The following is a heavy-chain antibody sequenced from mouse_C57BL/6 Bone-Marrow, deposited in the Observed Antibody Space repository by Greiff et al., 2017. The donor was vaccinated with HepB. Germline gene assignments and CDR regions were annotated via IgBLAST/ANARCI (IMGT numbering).Heavy chain of an antibody. D-gene: IGHD1-1*01. CDR2: INYDGSST. CDR1: GFTFSDYY. J-gene: IGHJ4*01. V-gene: IGHV5-16*01. Sequence: EVKLMESEGDLVQPGSSMKLSCTASGFTFSDYYMAWVRQVPEKGLEWVANINYDGSSTYYLDSLKSRFIISRDNAKNILYLQMSSLKSEDTATYYCAREDYGSTMDYWGQGTSVTVSS. CDR3: AREDYGSTMDY.